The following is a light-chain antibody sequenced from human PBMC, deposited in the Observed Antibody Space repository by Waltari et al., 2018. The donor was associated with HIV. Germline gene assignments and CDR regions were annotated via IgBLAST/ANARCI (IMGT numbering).Light chain of an antibody. J-gene: IGLJ2*01. CDR3: SSYVGSARL. CDR2: DVN. V-gene: IGLV2-14*03. CDR1: NSALSNY. Sequence: QSALTQPASVSGSPGQSITISCTATNSALSNYISWYQHHPGDAPKLILFDVNRRPSGISDRFSGSKSGNTASLTISWLQADDEADYFCSSYVGSARLFGGGTKVTVL.